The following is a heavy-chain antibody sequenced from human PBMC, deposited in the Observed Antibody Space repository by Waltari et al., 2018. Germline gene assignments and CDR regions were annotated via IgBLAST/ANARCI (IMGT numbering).Heavy chain of an antibody. J-gene: IGHJ3*02. Sequence: QVQLQQWGAGLLKPSETLSLTCAVYGGSFRGYYWSWIRQPPGKGLEWIGEINHNGSANYNPSLKSRVTISVDTSKNQFSLKLSSVTVADTAVYYCARVSVWSGAFDIWGQGTMVTVSS. D-gene: IGHD2-21*01. V-gene: IGHV4-34*01. CDR3: ARVSVWSGAFDI. CDR2: INHNGSA. CDR1: GGSFRGYY.